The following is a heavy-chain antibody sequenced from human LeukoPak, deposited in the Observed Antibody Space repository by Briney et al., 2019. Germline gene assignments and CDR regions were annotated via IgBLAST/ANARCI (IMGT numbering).Heavy chain of an antibody. V-gene: IGHV4-39*07. D-gene: IGHD2-21*02. CDR3: AGAYCGGDCYSGRAFDI. J-gene: IGHJ3*02. Sequence: KPSETLSLTCTVSGGSISSSSYYWGWIRQPPGKGLEWIGSIYYSGSTYYNPSLKSRVTISVDKSKNQFSLKLSSVTAADTAVYYCAGAYCGGDCYSGRAFDIWGQGTMVTVSS. CDR1: GGSISSSSYY. CDR2: IYYSGST.